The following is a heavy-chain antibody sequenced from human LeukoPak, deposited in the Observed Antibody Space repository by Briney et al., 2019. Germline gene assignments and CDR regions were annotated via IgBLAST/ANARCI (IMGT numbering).Heavy chain of an antibody. CDR1: GGSISSSSYY. D-gene: IGHD2-8*01. CDR3: ARHAGVSRGIGY. J-gene: IGHJ4*02. V-gene: IGHV4-39*01. Sequence: PSETLSLTCTVSGGSISSSSYYWGWIRQPPGKGLEWIGSIYYSGSTYYNPSLKSRVTISVDTSKNQFSLKLSSVTAADTAVYYCARHAGVSRGIGYWGQGTLVTVSS. CDR2: IYYSGST.